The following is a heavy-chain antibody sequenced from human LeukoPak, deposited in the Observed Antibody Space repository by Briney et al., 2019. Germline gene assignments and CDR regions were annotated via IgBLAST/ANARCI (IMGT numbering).Heavy chain of an antibody. J-gene: IGHJ6*02. V-gene: IGHV1-69*04. CDR1: GGTFSSYA. Sequence: SVKVSCKASGGTFSSYAISWVRQAPGQGLEWMGRIIPILGIANYAQKFQGRVTITADKSTSTAYMELSSLRSEDTAVYYCARLYGSGSPRPYGMDVWGQGTTVTVSS. D-gene: IGHD3-10*01. CDR2: IIPILGIA. CDR3: ARLYGSGSPRPYGMDV.